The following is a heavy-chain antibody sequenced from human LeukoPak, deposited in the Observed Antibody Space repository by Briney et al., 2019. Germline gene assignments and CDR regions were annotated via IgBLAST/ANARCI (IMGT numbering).Heavy chain of an antibody. CDR2: IIPIFGTA. J-gene: IGHJ6*04. CDR3: ARDSVGGVVAATGYYYGMDV. V-gene: IGHV1-69*06. CDR1: GGTFSSYA. D-gene: IGHD2-15*01. Sequence: SVKVSCKASGGTFSSYAISWVRQAPGQGLEWMGGIIPIFGTANYAQKFQGRVTITADKSTSTAYTELSSLRSEDTAVYYCARDSVGGVVAATGYYYGMDVWGKGTTVTVSS.